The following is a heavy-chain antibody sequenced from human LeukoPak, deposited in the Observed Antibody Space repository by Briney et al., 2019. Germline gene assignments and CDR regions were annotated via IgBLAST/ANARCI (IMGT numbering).Heavy chain of an antibody. Sequence: SETLSLTCTVSGGSISSYYWSWIRQPAGKGLEWIGRIYTSGSTNYNPSLKSRVTMSVDTSKNQFSLKLSSVTAADTAVYYCARVRYYDSVNWEYYYYYVDVWGKGTTVTVSS. CDR2: IYTSGST. J-gene: IGHJ6*03. D-gene: IGHD3-22*01. V-gene: IGHV4-4*07. CDR1: GGSISSYY. CDR3: ARVRYYDSVNWEYYYYYVDV.